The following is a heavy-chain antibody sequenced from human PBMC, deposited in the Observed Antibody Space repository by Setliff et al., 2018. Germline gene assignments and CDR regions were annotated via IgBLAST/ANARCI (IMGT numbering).Heavy chain of an antibody. J-gene: IGHJ5*02. CDR2: IYWSGNT. CDR3: ASNRAAMALDDP. D-gene: IGHD5-18*01. CDR1: GGSISTATYY. Sequence: PSETLSLTCTVSGGSISTATYYWGWVRQSPGKGLEWIGSIYWSGNTWYNPSFKSRVTISIDTSKNQFTLKMSSVTAADTAGYYCASNRAAMALDDPWGQGKLVTVSS. V-gene: IGHV4-39*01.